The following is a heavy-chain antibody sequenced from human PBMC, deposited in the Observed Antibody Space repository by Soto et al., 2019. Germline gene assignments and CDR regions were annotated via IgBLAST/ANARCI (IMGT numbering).Heavy chain of an antibody. CDR1: GGTFSSYA. D-gene: IGHD4-4*01. J-gene: IGHJ6*02. CDR3: ARVVMTTVPASYYYGMDV. Sequence: QVQLVQSGAEVQKPGSSVTVSCKASGGTFSSYAISWVRQAPGQGLEWMGRISAFIGTANYAQKFQGRVTMTADESTSTAYMELTSLRSEDTAVYYCARVVMTTVPASYYYGMDVWGQGTTVTVSS. V-gene: IGHV1-69*18. CDR2: ISAFIGTA.